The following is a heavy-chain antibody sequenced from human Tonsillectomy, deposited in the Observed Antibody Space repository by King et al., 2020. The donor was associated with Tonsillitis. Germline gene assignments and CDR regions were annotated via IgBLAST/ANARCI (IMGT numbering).Heavy chain of an antibody. CDR3: ARDQNYYDSSGYYRGGFDY. V-gene: IGHV4-59*01. CDR2: IYYSWST. CDR1: GGSISWYY. J-gene: IGHJ4*02. Sequence: VQLQESGPGLVKPSETLSLTCTVSGGSISWYYWGWIRQPPGEGLEGVGYIYYSWSTNYNPSLKSCVTISVDTSKKQCSLTLSSVTAADTAVYYCARDQNYYDSSGYYRGGFDYWGQGTLVTVSS. D-gene: IGHD3-22*01.